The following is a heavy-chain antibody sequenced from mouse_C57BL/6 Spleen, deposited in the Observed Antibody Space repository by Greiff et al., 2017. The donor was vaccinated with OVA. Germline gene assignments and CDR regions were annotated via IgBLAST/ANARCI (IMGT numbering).Heavy chain of an antibody. CDR2: FYPGSGSI. D-gene: IGHD1-1*01. J-gene: IGHJ1*03. CDR1: GYTFTEYT. Sequence: VQLQQSGAELVKPGASVKLSCKASGYTFTEYTIHWVKQRSGQGLEWIGWFYPGSGSITYNEKFKDKATLTADKSSSTVYMELSRLTSEDSAVYVCARHEEDSGYYGSSHGYVDVWGTGTTVTVSS. CDR3: ARHEEDSGYYGSSHGYVDV. V-gene: IGHV1-62-2*01.